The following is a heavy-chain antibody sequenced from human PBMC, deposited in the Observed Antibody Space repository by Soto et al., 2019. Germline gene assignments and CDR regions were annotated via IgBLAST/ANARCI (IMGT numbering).Heavy chain of an antibody. V-gene: IGHV4-28*01. CDR3: ARNVGDEFLGFDY. D-gene: IGHD3-16*01. CDR2: IYYSGST. J-gene: IGHJ4*02. CDR1: GYSISSSNW. Sequence: SETLSLTCAVSGYSISSSNWWGWIRQPPGKGLEWIGYIYYSGSTYYNPSLKSRVTMSVDTSKNQFSLKLSSVTAVDTAVYYCARNVGDEFLGFDYWGQGTLVTVSS.